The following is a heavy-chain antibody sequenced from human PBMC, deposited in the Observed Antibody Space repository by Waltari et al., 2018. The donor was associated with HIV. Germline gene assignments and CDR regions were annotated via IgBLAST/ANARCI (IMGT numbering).Heavy chain of an antibody. Sequence: QVQLVESGGGVVQPGRSLRLSCAASGFTFSIYGMHWVRQAPGKGLEWVAVISYDGSNKFYTDSVKGRFTISRDNSKNTLYLQMNSLRAEDTAVYYCAKTGYGDYGRDDWGQGTLVTVSS. D-gene: IGHD4-17*01. CDR2: ISYDGSNK. J-gene: IGHJ4*02. CDR1: GFTFSIYG. CDR3: AKTGYGDYGRDD. V-gene: IGHV3-30*18.